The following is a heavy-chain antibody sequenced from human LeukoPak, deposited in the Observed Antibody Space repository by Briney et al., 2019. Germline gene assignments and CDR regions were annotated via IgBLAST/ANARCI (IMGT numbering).Heavy chain of an antibody. CDR1: GGSFSGFY. V-gene: IGHV4-34*01. D-gene: IGHD3-3*01. CDR3: ARHQGVVDL. CDR2: INHSGGT. Sequence: SETLSLTCAVYGGSFSGFYWSWIRQPPGKGLEWIGEINHSGGTNYNPSLKSRATISVGTSKNQFSLKLSSVTAADTAVYYCARHQGVVDLWGRGSLVTVSS. J-gene: IGHJ2*01.